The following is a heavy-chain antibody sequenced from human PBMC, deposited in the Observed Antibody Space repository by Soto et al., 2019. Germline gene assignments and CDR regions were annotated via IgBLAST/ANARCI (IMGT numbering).Heavy chain of an antibody. J-gene: IGHJ6*02. CDR1: GFTFSSYA. CDR3: ARGGDSFTVLVGPWYHYVMDV. D-gene: IGHD3-22*01. V-gene: IGHV3-30-3*01. Sequence: PGGSLTLSCAASGFTFSSYAIHWVRQAPGKGLEWVAVISYDGSNKYYADSVKGRFTISRDNTKNTLWLQMTSLAAEAAAEYCCARGGDSFTVLVGPWYHYVMDVWGQGTTVTVSS. CDR2: ISYDGSNK.